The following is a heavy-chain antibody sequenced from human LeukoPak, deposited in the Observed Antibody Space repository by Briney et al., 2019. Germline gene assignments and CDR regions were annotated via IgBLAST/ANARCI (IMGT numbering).Heavy chain of an antibody. J-gene: IGHJ6*04. CDR1: GFTFDDYA. V-gene: IGHV3-43D*04. Sequence: GGSLRLSCAASGFTFDDYAMHWVRQAPGKGLEWVSLISWDGGSTYYADSVKGRFTISRDNSKNSLYLQMNSLRAEDTALYYCAKDLRYCDILTGYHYYYYGMDVWGKGTTVTVSS. CDR2: ISWDGGST. CDR3: AKDLRYCDILTGYHYYYYGMDV. D-gene: IGHD3-9*01.